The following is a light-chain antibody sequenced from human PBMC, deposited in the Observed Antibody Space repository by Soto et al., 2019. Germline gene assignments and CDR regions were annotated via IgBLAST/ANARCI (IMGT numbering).Light chain of an antibody. CDR3: SSCTTSLTLV. CDR2: GLT. Sequence: QSALTQPASVSGSPGQSTTISCTGTSSDIGAYNYVSWYQQHPGKAPKLLIYGLTNRPSGVANRFSGSKSGNTASLTISGLQAEDDADYYCSSCTTSLTLVFGGGTKLTVL. CDR1: SSDIGAYNY. V-gene: IGLV2-14*01. J-gene: IGLJ3*02.